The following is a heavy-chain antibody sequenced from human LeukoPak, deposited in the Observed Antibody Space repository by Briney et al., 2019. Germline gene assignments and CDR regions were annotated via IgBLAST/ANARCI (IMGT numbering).Heavy chain of an antibody. CDR1: GFTFSTFA. J-gene: IGHJ5*02. CDR2: IFPSGGEI. D-gene: IGHD5-18*01. V-gene: IGHV3-23*01. Sequence: PGGSLRLSCAASGFTFSTFAMLWVRQPRGKGLEWVSSIFPSGGEIHYADSVRGRFTISRDNSKSTLSLQMNSLRAGDTAIYYCVTYRQVMLPFEAWGQGTLVTVSS. CDR3: VTYRQVMLPFEA.